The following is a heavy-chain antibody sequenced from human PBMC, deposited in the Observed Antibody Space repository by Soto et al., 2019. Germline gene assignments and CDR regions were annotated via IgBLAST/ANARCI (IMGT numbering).Heavy chain of an antibody. CDR2: IYYSGST. Sequence: QVQLQESGPGLVKPSQTLTLTCTVSGGSISSGGYYWSWIRQHPGKGLEWIGYIYYSGSTYYNPSLKSRVTISVDTSKNQFSLKLSSVTAADTAVYYCARGDMVRGVTQFDYWGQGTLVTVSS. CDR1: GGSISSGGYY. CDR3: ARGDMVRGVTQFDY. D-gene: IGHD3-10*01. V-gene: IGHV4-31*03. J-gene: IGHJ4*02.